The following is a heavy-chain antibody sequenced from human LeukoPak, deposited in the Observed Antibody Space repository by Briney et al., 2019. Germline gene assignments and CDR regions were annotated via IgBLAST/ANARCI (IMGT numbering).Heavy chain of an antibody. D-gene: IGHD3-22*01. CDR3: ARQYFDRTGYYYFDY. J-gene: IGHJ4*02. Sequence: SETLSLTCTVSGVAITGSSYYWGWIRQSPGKGLEWIGSMYYSGNTYSNPSLESRVTMSADTHHNRFSPKLNSASVAHPGVYCCARQYFDRTGYYYFDYWGQGTLVIVSS. V-gene: IGHV4-39*01. CDR1: GVAITGSSYY. CDR2: MYYSGNT.